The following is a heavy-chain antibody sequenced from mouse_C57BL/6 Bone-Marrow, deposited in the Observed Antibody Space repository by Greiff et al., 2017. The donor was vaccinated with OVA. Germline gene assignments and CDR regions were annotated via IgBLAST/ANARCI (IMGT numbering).Heavy chain of an antibody. CDR1: GFTFSDFY. J-gene: IGHJ2*01. CDR3: ARDYYGYDN. CDR2: SRNKANDYTT. Sequence: EVQGVESGGGLVQSGRSLRLSCATSGFTFSDFYMEWVRQAPGKGLEWIAASRNKANDYTTEYSASVKGRFIVSRDTSQSILYPQMSALRAEDTAIYYCARDYYGYDNRGQGTPLTVSS. V-gene: IGHV7-1*01. D-gene: IGHD2-2*01.